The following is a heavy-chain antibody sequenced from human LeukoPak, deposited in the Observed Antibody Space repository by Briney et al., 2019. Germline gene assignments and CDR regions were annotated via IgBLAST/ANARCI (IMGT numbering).Heavy chain of an antibody. CDR2: SAGSGGST. CDR3: AQEHFDTSGYYSRFDN. D-gene: IGHD3-22*01. Sequence: PGGSLRLSCAAAGFTFPRHAMSWVRQAPGKGLEWVASSAGSGGSTHYADSVKGRLTISRDNSQNTVYLHMNSLRADDTAVYYCAQEHFDTSGYYSRFDNWGQGILVTVSS. V-gene: IGHV3-23*01. J-gene: IGHJ4*02. CDR1: GFTFPRHA.